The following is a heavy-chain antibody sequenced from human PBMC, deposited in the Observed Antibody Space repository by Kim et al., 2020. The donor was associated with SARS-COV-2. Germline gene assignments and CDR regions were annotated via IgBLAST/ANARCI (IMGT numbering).Heavy chain of an antibody. J-gene: IGHJ4*02. CDR1: GGSFSGYY. CDR2: INHSGST. D-gene: IGHD6-6*01. CDR3: ARETLGYSSSSRVY. V-gene: IGHV4-34*01. Sequence: SETLSLTCAVYGGSFSGYYWSWIRQPPGKGLEWIGEINHSGSTNYNPSLKSRVTISVDTSKNQFSLKLSSVTAADTAVYYCARETLGYSSSSRVYWGQGTLVTVSS.